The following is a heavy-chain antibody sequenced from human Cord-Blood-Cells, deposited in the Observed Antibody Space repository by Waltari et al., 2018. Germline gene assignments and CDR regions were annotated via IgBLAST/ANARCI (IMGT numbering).Heavy chain of an antibody. CDR1: GFAFSTYW. Sequence: EVQLVESGGGLVQPGGSLRHSCAASGFAFSTYWWSWVRQAPGKGLEWVANIKQDGSEKYYVDSVKGRFTISRDNAKNSLYLQMNSLRAEDTAVYYCARGSYFDYWGQGTLVTVSS. V-gene: IGHV3-7*01. CDR3: ARGSYFDY. J-gene: IGHJ4*02. CDR2: IKQDGSEK.